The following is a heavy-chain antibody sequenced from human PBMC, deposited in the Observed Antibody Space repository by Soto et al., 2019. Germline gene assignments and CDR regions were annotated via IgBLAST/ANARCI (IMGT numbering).Heavy chain of an antibody. CDR2: VSSLGIS. D-gene: IGHD5-12*01. J-gene: IGHJ4*02. Sequence: SLSLTCTVCGGALNSGDYYWSWVRQTPEKGLEWIGYVSSLGISYYHPSAQSRADISADPSKNQFTLRLMSVSVADTATYFCPAYTGYTGWQFDLCGQRTQVTVSS. V-gene: IGHV4-30-4*01. CDR1: GGALNSGDYY. CDR3: PAYTGYTGWQFDL.